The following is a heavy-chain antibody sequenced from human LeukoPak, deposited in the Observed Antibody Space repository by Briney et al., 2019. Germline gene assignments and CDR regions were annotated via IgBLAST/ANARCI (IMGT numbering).Heavy chain of an antibody. D-gene: IGHD2-15*01. CDR2: INPSGGST. Sequence: ASVKVSCKASGYTFTSYYMHWVRQAPGQGLEWMGIINPSGGSTSYAQKFQGRVTMTRDMSTSTVYMELSSLRSEDTAVYYCAGSVVVVAATDYWGQGTLVTVSS. CDR1: GYTFTSYY. J-gene: IGHJ4*02. V-gene: IGHV1-46*01. CDR3: AGSVVVVAATDY.